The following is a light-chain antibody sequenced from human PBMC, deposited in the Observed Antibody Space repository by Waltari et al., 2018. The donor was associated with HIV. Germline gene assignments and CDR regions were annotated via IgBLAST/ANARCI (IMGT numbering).Light chain of an antibody. V-gene: IGLV1-47*01. CDR1: GPNIGTNY. Sequence: QSVLTQPPSVSGTPGQRITVSCSGSGPNIGTNYAYWYQQLPGSAPHLLVYRNSPRPSGVPDRFSGSKSGTSASLAISGLRSEDEADYHCASWDDRVSGWVFGGGTKLTVL. CDR2: RNS. J-gene: IGLJ3*02. CDR3: ASWDDRVSGWV.